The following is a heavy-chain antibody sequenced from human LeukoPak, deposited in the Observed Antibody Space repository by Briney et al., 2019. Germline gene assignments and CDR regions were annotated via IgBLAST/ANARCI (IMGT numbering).Heavy chain of an antibody. D-gene: IGHD3-9*01. J-gene: IGHJ4*02. V-gene: IGHV3-23*01. CDR1: GGSFSGYY. CDR2: ISGSGGST. Sequence: ETLSLTCAVYGGSFSGYYWSWVRQAPGKGLEWVSAISGSGGSTYYADSGKGRFTISRDNSKNTLYLQMNSLRAEDTAVYYCAKEIRYFDWLSQGVFDYWGQGTLVTVSS. CDR3: AKEIRYFDWLSQGVFDY.